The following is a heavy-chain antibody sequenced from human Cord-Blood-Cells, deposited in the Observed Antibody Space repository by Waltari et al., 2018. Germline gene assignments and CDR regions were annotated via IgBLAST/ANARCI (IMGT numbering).Heavy chain of an antibody. V-gene: IGHV3-53*02. Sequence: EVKLVETGGGFIQHGWSLWLSCAAYGFPVCSNYMSGFRQAPGKGLEWVSVIYSGGRTYYADSVKGRFTISRDNSKNTLYHQMNSLRAEDTAVYYCARDTGDYWGQGTLVTVSS. D-gene: IGHD4-17*01. CDR1: GFPVCSNY. CDR3: ARDTGDY. J-gene: IGHJ4*02. CDR2: IYSGGRT.